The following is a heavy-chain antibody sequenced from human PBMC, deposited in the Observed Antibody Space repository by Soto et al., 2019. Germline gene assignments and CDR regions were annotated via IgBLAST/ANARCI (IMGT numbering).Heavy chain of an antibody. CDR2: ISGYNGNT. V-gene: IGHV1-18*01. CDR3: SRFIMVGGWFDPNYYHGMDV. J-gene: IGHJ6*02. CDR1: GYTFSNYG. Sequence: QVQLVQSGAEVKKPGASVTVSCKTSGYTFSNYGINWVRQAPGQGLEWMGWISGYNGNTNYAQTVQGRVTTTTDTSTGTVYMELRSLKSDATAIYYSSRFIMVGGWFDPNYYHGMDVWGQGPTVTVSS. D-gene: IGHD6-19*01.